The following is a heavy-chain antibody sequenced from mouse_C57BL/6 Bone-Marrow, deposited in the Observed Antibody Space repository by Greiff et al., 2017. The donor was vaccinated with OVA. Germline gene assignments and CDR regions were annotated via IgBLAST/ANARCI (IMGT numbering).Heavy chain of an antibody. CDR1: GYAFSSYW. D-gene: IGHD3-1*01. Sequence: QVHVKQSGAELVKPGASVKLSCKASGYAFSSYWMNWVKQRPGKGLEWIGQIYPGDGDPNYNGKFKGKATLTADKSSSTAYMQLSSLTSEDSSVYFCSRSGDADYWGQGTTLTVSS. V-gene: IGHV1-80*01. CDR3: SRSGDADY. J-gene: IGHJ2*01. CDR2: IYPGDGDP.